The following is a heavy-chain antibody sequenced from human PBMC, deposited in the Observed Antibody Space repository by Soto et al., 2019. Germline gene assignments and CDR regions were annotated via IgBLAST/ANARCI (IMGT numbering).Heavy chain of an antibody. CDR1: GFTFSSYA. D-gene: IGHD3-9*01. CDR3: ARDPSTGSADY. J-gene: IGHJ4*02. Sequence: GGSLRLSCAASGFTFSSYAMNWVRQAPGKGLEWVSTISASGDNTYHTDSVKGRFTISRDNSKNTLSLQMNSLRAEDTAVYYCARDPSTGSADYWGQGTLVTVSS. V-gene: IGHV3-23*01. CDR2: ISASGDNT.